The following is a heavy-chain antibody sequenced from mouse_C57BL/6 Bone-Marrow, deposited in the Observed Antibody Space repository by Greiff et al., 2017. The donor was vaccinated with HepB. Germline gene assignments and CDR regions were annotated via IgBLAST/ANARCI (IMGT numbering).Heavy chain of an antibody. CDR3: AKNWIYYDYDGFAY. CDR2: IGSGGST. Sequence: VQLQQSGPGLVQPSQSLSITCTVSGFSLTSYGVHWVRQSPGKGLEWLGVIGSGGSTDYNAAFMSRLSITKDNSTSQVFFKMNSLQADDTAIYYCAKNWIYYDYDGFAYWGQGTLVTVSA. J-gene: IGHJ3*01. CDR1: GFSLTSYG. V-gene: IGHV2-5*01. D-gene: IGHD2-4*01.